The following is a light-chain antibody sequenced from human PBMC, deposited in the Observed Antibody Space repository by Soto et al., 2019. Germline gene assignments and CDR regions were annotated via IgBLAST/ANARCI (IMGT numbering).Light chain of an antibody. CDR2: GAS. V-gene: IGKV3-15*01. CDR1: QSISNN. J-gene: IGKJ2*02. Sequence: EIVMTQSPASLSVSPGETATLSCRASQSISNNLAWYQQKPGQAPSLLIYGASTRATGIPARFSGSESGTEFTLTISSLQSEDSALYYCQQYNNWPPSTFGQGTKLEIK. CDR3: QQYNNWPPST.